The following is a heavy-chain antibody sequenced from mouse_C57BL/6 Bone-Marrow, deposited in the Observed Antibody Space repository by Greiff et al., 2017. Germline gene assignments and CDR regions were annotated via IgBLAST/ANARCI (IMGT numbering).Heavy chain of an antibody. CDR1: GYTFTSYW. V-gene: IGHV1-59*01. D-gene: IGHD2-4*01. CDR3: ARGIYYDYDEDFDY. Sequence: VQRVESGAELVRPGTSVKLSCKASGYTFTSYWMHWVKQRPGQGLEWIGGIDPSDSYTNYNQKFKGKATLTVDTSSSTAYMQLSSLTSEDSAVYYCARGIYYDYDEDFDYWGQGTTLTVSS. J-gene: IGHJ2*01. CDR2: IDPSDSYT.